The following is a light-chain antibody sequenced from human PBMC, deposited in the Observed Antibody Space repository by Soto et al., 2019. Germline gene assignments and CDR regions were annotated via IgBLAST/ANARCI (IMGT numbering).Light chain of an antibody. CDR1: QSVSSF. Sequence: EIVLTQSPSTLSLSPLERATLSCRASQSVSSFLAWYQQKPGQAPRLLIYDASNRATGIPARFSGSGSGTDFTLTISSLEPEDFALYYCQQRSSWPRTFGQGTKV. CDR2: DAS. V-gene: IGKV3-11*01. J-gene: IGKJ1*01. CDR3: QQRSSWPRT.